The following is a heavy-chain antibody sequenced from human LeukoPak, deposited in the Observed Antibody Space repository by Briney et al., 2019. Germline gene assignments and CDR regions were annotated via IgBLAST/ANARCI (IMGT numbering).Heavy chain of an antibody. Sequence: GGSLRLSYAASGFTFSDYYMSWIRQAPGKGLEWVSYISSSGSTIYYADSVKGRFTISRDNAKNSLYLQMNSLRAEDTAVYYCARGYSYGYYYFDYWGQGTLVTVSS. CDR2: ISSSGSTI. CDR1: GFTFSDYY. D-gene: IGHD5-18*01. V-gene: IGHV3-11*01. J-gene: IGHJ4*02. CDR3: ARGYSYGYYYFDY.